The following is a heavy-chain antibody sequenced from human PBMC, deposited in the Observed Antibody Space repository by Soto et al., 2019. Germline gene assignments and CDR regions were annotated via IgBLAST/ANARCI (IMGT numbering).Heavy chain of an antibody. CDR1: GFTFSTYA. Sequence: GGSLRLSCAASGFTFSTYAMHWVRQTPGGGLEWVAVISFEGSKKYYADSVRGRFTVSRDNSKNTLNLQPNSLRVDDTAVYYCARGYYYGSGAYFISSLDSFDYWGLGTRVTVSS. CDR2: ISFEGSKK. D-gene: IGHD3-10*01. V-gene: IGHV3-30-3*01. CDR3: ARGYYYGSGAYFISSLDSFDY. J-gene: IGHJ4*02.